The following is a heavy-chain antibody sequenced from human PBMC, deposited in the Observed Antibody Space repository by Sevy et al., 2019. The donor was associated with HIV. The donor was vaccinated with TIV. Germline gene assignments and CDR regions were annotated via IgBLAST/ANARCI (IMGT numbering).Heavy chain of an antibody. Sequence: SETLSLTCTVSGGSINSDHWNWIRQPPGKGLEWIGYVYYTGGTNYNPSLKNRVTISVERTKNQFSLKLTSVTAADTAVYYCARRNDFDIWGQWTMVTVSS. CDR1: GGSINSDH. J-gene: IGHJ3*02. CDR2: VYYTGGT. V-gene: IGHV4-59*08. CDR3: ARRNDFDI.